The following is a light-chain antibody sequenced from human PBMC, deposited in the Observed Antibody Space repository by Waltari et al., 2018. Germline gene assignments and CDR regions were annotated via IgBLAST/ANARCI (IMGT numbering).Light chain of an antibody. CDR3: GTWDNSLSKV. J-gene: IGLJ2*01. Sequence: QSVLTQPPSVSAAPGQKVTISCSGTSSNIGNNYVSWYQHLPGTAPKLLIYDNNKRPSGIPDRCSGSKSGTSATLAITGLQTGDEADYYCGTWDNSLSKVCGGGTKLTVL. CDR1: SSNIGNNY. CDR2: DNN. V-gene: IGLV1-51*01.